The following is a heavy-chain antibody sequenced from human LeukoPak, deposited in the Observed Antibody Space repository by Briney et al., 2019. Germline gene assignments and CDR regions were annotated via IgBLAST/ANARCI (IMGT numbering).Heavy chain of an antibody. J-gene: IGHJ5*02. V-gene: IGHV4-34*01. Sequence: SETLSLTCAVYGGSFSGYYWSWIRQPPGKGLEWIGEINHSGSTNYNPSLKSRVTISVDTSKNQFSLKLSSVTAADTAVYYCARHLNDYYDSSGYYYEWFDPWGQGTLVTVSS. CDR1: GGSFSGYY. CDR3: ARHLNDYYDSSGYYYEWFDP. CDR2: INHSGST. D-gene: IGHD3-22*01.